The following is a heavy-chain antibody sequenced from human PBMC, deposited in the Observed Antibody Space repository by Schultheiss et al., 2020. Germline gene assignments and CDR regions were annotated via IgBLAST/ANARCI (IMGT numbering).Heavy chain of an antibody. CDR2: IYTSGST. J-gene: IGHJ4*02. CDR1: GGSISSYY. Sequence: SATLSLTCTVSGGSISSYYWSWIRQPAGKGLEWIGRIYTSGSTNYNPSLKSRVTMSVDTSKNQFSLKLSSVTAADTAVYYCAAPNNYDFWSGYSALDYWGQGPLVTGSS. D-gene: IGHD3-3*01. CDR3: AAPNNYDFWSGYSALDY. V-gene: IGHV4-4*07.